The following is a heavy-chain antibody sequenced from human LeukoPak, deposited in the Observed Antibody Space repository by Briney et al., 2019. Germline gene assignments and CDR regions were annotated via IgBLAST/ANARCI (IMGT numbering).Heavy chain of an antibody. D-gene: IGHD3-10*01. V-gene: IGHV3-48*04. CDR2: ISSSGSTI. CDR3: ARASITMARGELVFYFDY. Sequence: GGSLRLSCAASGFTFSSYSMNWVRQAPGKGLEWVSYISSSGSTIYYADSVKGRFTISRDNAKNSLYLQINSLRAEDTAVYYCARASITMARGELVFYFDYWGQGTLVTVSS. CDR1: GFTFSSYS. J-gene: IGHJ4*02.